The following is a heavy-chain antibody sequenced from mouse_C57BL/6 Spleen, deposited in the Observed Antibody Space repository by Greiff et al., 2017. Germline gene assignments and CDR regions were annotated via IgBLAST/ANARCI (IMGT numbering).Heavy chain of an antibody. CDR2: IYPGSGNT. CDR1: GYSFTSYY. Sequence: VKLQESGPELVKPGASVKISCKASGYSFTSYYIHWVKQRPGQGLEWIGWIYPGSGNTKYNEKFKGQATLTADTSSSTAYMQLSSLTSEDSAVYYCARSSYDYTTWVAYWGQGTLVTVSA. V-gene: IGHV1-66*01. CDR3: ARSSYDYTTWVAY. J-gene: IGHJ3*01. D-gene: IGHD2-4*01.